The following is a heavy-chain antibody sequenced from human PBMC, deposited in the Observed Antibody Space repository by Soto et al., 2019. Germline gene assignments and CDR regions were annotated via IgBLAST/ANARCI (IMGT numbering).Heavy chain of an antibody. D-gene: IGHD3-16*02. J-gene: IGHJ3*01. V-gene: IGHV3-21*01. CDR1: GFKFSSYV. Sequence: GGSLRLSCTPSGFKFSSYVMNWVRQAPGKGLEWVSSISGASAYIYYADSVKGRFTISRDNAKNSLYLQMSILRAEDTAIYCCASSFVNFDINPHWGQGTMVTVSS. CDR3: ASSFVNFDINPH. CDR2: ISGASAYI.